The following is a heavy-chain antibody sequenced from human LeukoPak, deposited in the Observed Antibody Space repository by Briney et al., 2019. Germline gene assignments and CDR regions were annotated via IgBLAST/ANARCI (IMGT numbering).Heavy chain of an antibody. D-gene: IGHD6-19*01. CDR2: ISWNSGSI. Sequence: GGSLRLSCAGSGFIFNNYATHWVRQPPGKGLEWVSGISWNSGSIDYADSVKGRFTISRDNAKNSLYLQTNSLRVEDTAFYYCAKDNRRHYTSGPNPDSLHWGQGALVTVSS. V-gene: IGHV3-9*01. CDR1: GFIFNNYA. J-gene: IGHJ4*02. CDR3: AKDNRRHYTSGPNPDSLH.